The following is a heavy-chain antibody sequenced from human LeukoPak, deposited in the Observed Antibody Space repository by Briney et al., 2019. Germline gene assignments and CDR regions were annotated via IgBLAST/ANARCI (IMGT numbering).Heavy chain of an antibody. CDR1: GYSICSGYY. J-gene: IGHJ4*02. D-gene: IGHD3-10*01. CDR2: IYHTGET. V-gene: IGHV4-38-2*02. CDR3: ARNGGYASGSYYFDY. Sequence: PSETLSLTWTVAGYSICSGYYWGWLRQSPGKGLEWIASIYHTGETHYNPSLKSRITMSIDTSQNQFSLKLSSVTAADTAVYFCARNGGYASGSYYFDYWGQGTLVTVSP.